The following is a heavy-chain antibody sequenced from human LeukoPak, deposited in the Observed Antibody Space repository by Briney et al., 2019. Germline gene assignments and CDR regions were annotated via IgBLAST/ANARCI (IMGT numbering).Heavy chain of an antibody. CDR3: ARRAGGIAARPGDWYFDY. CDR2: INWNGGST. V-gene: IGHV3-20*04. Sequence: GGSLRLSCAASGFTFSSYGMSWVRQAPGKGLEWVSGINWNGGSTGYADSVKGRFTISRDNAKNSLYLQMNSLRAEDTALYYCARRAGGIAARPGDWYFDYWGQGTLVTVSS. CDR1: GFTFSSYG. D-gene: IGHD6-6*01. J-gene: IGHJ4*02.